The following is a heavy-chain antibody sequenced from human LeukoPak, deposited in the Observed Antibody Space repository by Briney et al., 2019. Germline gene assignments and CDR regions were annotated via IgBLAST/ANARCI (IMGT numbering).Heavy chain of an antibody. Sequence: SETLSLTCTVSGGSISSYYWSWIRQPPGKGLEWIGYIYYSGSTNYNPSLKSRVTISVDTSKNQFSLHLSSVTAADTAIYYCARERAGTGTETWGQGTLVIVSS. V-gene: IGHV4-59*12. D-gene: IGHD6-13*01. J-gene: IGHJ5*02. CDR1: GGSISSYY. CDR2: IYYSGST. CDR3: ARERAGTGTET.